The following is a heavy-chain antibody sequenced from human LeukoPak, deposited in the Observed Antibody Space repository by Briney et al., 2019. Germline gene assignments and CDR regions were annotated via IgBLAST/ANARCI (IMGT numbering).Heavy chain of an antibody. J-gene: IGHJ5*02. CDR2: ISDSGGST. Sequence: GASLRLSCAASGFTFSSYAMSWVRQAPGKGLEWVAVISDSGGSTYYADSVKGRFTIPRDNSKNTLCLQMNSLTAEDTAVYYCVREIGWFDPWGQGTLVTVSS. CDR1: GFTFSSYA. V-gene: IGHV3-23*01. CDR3: VREIGWFDP.